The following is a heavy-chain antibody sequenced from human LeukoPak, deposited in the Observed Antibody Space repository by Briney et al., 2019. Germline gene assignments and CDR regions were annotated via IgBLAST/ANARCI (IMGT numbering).Heavy chain of an antibody. CDR1: GLTFSSYA. V-gene: IGHV3-23*01. J-gene: IGHJ4*02. CDR2: ISDSGDTT. CDR3: AKEDKYGTYRYNLFDY. D-gene: IGHD3-16*02. Sequence: PGGSLRLSCAASGLTFSSYAISWVRQAPGEGLEWVSGISDSGDTTYYADSVKGRFTISRDNSKNRLYLQMNSLRAEDTAVYYCAKEDKYGTYRYNLFDYWGQGTLVTVSS.